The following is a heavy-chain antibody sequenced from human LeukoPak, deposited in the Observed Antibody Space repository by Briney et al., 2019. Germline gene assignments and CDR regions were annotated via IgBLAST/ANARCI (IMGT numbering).Heavy chain of an antibody. CDR3: AKGPFFYYDSSGYNYFDY. Sequence: GGSLRLSCAASGFTFSSYWMSWVRQAPGKGLERVANIKQDGSEKYYVDSVKGRFTISRDNSKNTLYLQMNSLRAEDTAIYYCAKGPFFYYDSSGYNYFDYWGQGTLVTVSS. J-gene: IGHJ4*02. D-gene: IGHD3-22*01. V-gene: IGHV3-7*03. CDR2: IKQDGSEK. CDR1: GFTFSSYW.